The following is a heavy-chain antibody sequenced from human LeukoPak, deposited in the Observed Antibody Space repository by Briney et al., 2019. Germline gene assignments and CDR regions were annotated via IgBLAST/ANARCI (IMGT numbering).Heavy chain of an antibody. CDR1: GFTFSSLT. D-gene: IGHD6-19*01. Sequence: QPGGSLRLSCSASGFTFSSLTMHWVRQAPGKGLEYVSAISSNGGNTYHADSVKGRFTISRDNSRNTLYLQMSSLRAEDTAVYYCVNQISGWVYWGQGTLVTVSS. J-gene: IGHJ4*02. V-gene: IGHV3-64D*06. CDR2: ISSNGGNT. CDR3: VNQISGWVY.